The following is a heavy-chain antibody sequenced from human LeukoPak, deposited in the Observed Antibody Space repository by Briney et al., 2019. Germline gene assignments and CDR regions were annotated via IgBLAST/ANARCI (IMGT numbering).Heavy chain of an antibody. CDR2: INAGNGDT. Sequence: ASVKVSCKASGYTFTKFVVHLMRQAPRQKPELLGWINAGNGDTKYSQNFQDRVTITRDTSANTAYMELSSLTSEDTALYYCARDDCGDTCYPGGYWGQGTLVTVSS. J-gene: IGHJ4*02. D-gene: IGHD2-21*01. CDR1: GYTFTKFV. V-gene: IGHV1-3*01. CDR3: ARDDCGDTCYPGGY.